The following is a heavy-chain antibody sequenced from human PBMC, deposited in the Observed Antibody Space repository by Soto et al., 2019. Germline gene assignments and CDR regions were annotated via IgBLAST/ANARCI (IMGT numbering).Heavy chain of an antibody. J-gene: IGHJ4*02. CDR1: GSSINSSGYY. CDR3: ARLPSRHLVDY. Sequence: SETLSLTCTVSGSSINSSGYYWGWIRQPPGKGLEWIGSMFYGASTYYNPSLKSRVTVSVDTSKNQFSLNLRSVTAADTAVYYCARLPSRHLVDYWGQGTLVTVSS. D-gene: IGHD3-3*02. V-gene: IGHV4-39*01. CDR2: MFYGAST.